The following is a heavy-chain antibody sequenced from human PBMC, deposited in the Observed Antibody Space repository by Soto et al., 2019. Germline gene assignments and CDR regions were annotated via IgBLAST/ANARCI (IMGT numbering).Heavy chain of an antibody. Sequence: ASVKVSCKASGYTSTSYYMHWVRQAPGQGLEWMGIINPSGGSTSYARKFQGRVTMTRDTSTSTVYMELSSLRSEDTAVYYCAAPLGYCSGGSCYSNGMDVWGQGTKVTVSS. D-gene: IGHD2-15*01. CDR3: AAPLGYCSGGSCYSNGMDV. J-gene: IGHJ6*02. CDR1: GYTSTSYY. CDR2: INPSGGST. V-gene: IGHV1-46*01.